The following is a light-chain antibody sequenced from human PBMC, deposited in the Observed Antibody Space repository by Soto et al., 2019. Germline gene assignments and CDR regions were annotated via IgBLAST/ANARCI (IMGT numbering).Light chain of an antibody. J-gene: IGKJ2*01. CDR1: QSVSSK. CDR3: QQYNNWPYT. CDR2: AAS. V-gene: IGKV3-15*01. Sequence: EIVMTQSPATLSVSPGERATLSCRASQSVSSKLGWYQQKPGHAPRLLIYAASTRATGIPARFSGSGSGTEFTLTISSLQSEDCAVYYCQQYNNWPYTFGQGTKLDIK.